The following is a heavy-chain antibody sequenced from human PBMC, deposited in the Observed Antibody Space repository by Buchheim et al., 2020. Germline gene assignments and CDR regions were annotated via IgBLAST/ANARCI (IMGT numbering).Heavy chain of an antibody. V-gene: IGHV4-61*08. CDR1: GDSVNTGGYF. Sequence: QVQLQESGAGLVKPSETLSLTCTVSGDSVNTGGYFWSWIRHPPGKGLEWIGYILFSGNTTYNPSLGSRVTISLDASKNQFSLTLTSVTAADTAVYYWAGVGNYEGHYWGQGTL. D-gene: IGHD3-22*01. J-gene: IGHJ4*02. CDR3: AGVGNYEGHY. CDR2: ILFSGNT.